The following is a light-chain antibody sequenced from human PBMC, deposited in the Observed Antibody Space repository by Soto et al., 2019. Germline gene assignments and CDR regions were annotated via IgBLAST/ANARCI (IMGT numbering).Light chain of an antibody. J-gene: IGLJ1*01. Sequence: QSLLTHPASVSGSPGQSIAISCTGTSSDVGGYNSASWYQQHPGKAPKLLIYDVSNRPSGVSNRFSGSKSGNTASLTISGLQAEDEADYYCSSYSTGGSYVFGTGTKVTVL. CDR3: SSYSTGGSYV. V-gene: IGLV2-14*03. CDR2: DVS. CDR1: SSDVGGYNS.